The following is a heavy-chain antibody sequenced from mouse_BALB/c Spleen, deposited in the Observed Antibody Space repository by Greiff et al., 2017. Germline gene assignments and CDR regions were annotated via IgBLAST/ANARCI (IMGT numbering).Heavy chain of an antibody. CDR2: IDPENGDT. D-gene: IGHD2-3*01. V-gene: IGHV14-4*02. J-gene: IGHJ3*01. CDR1: GFNIKDYY. CDR3: NALDGYRRFAY. Sequence: EVQLQQSGAELVRSGASVKLSCTASGFNIKDYYMHWVKQRPEQGLEWIGWIDPENGDTEYAPKFQGKATMTADTSSNTAYLQLSSLTSEDTAVYYGNALDGYRRFAYWGQGTLVTVSA.